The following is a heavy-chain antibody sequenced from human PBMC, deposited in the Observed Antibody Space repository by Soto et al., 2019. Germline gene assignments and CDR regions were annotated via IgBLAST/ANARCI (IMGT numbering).Heavy chain of an antibody. Sequence: QPGVSLRLSCVASGFKFTDYGLNWVRQTPGKGLEWVAISWFDGSIAYYAESVKGRFTISRDDSRNTVYLHMNSLRGEDTAMYYCARDGARIDSSGKFDYWGQGTQVTVSS. D-gene: IGHD3-22*01. V-gene: IGHV3-33*01. CDR2: SWFDGSIA. J-gene: IGHJ4*02. CDR1: GFKFTDYG. CDR3: ARDGARIDSSGKFDY.